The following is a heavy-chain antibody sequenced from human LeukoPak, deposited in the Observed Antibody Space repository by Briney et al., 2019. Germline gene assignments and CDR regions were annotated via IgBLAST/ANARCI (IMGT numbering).Heavy chain of an antibody. CDR3: AKVRVDDFWSGSGV. D-gene: IGHD3-3*01. CDR2: ISGSGGST. CDR1: GFTFRSYA. V-gene: IGHV3-23*01. J-gene: IGHJ6*02. Sequence: PGGSLRLSCAASGFTFRSYAMSWVRQAPGKGLEWVSAISGSGGSTYYADSVKGRFTISRDNSKNTLYLQMNSLRAEDTAVYYCAKVRVDDFWSGSGVWGQGTTVTVSS.